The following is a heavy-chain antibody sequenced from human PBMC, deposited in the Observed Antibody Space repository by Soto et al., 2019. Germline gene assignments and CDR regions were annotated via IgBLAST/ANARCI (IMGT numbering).Heavy chain of an antibody. D-gene: IGHD4-17*01. CDR3: ARDSVYYGDYELNYFDY. CDR1: GFTFSDYY. CDR2: MSSSSSYT. J-gene: IGHJ4*02. Sequence: QVQLVESGGGLVKPGESLRLSCAASGFTFSDYYMSWIRQAPGKGLEWVPYMSSSSSYTNYADSVKGRFTISRDNAKNSLYLQMNSLRAEDTAVYYCARDSVYYGDYELNYFDYWGQGTLVTVSS. V-gene: IGHV3-11*05.